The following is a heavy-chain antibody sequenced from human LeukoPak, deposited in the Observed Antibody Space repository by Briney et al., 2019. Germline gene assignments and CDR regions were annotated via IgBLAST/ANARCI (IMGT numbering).Heavy chain of an antibody. J-gene: IGHJ4*02. CDR3: ARVSVYYYDSSGYYLDY. Sequence: GGSLRHSCAASGFTDSSNYMSWVGQAPGKGLAWAALIHSGGSTYHADSVKGRFTLSRDNSKNTLYLQMNSLRAEDTAVYYCARVSVYYYDSSGYYLDYWGQGTLVTVSS. CDR1: GFTDSSNY. V-gene: IGHV3-53*01. CDR2: IHSGGST. D-gene: IGHD3-22*01.